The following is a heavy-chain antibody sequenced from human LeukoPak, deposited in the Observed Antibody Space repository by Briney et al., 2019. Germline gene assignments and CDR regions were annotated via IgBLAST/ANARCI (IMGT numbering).Heavy chain of an antibody. CDR2: ISSSGSTI. Sequence: PGGSLRLSCAASGFTFSSYEMNWVRQAPGKGLEWVSYISSSGSTIYYADSVKGRFTISRDNAKNSLYLQVKSLRAEDTAVYYCARDKKITEFDMWGQGTMVTVSS. CDR1: GFTFSSYE. J-gene: IGHJ3*02. CDR3: ARDKKITEFDM. D-gene: IGHD3-16*01. V-gene: IGHV3-48*03.